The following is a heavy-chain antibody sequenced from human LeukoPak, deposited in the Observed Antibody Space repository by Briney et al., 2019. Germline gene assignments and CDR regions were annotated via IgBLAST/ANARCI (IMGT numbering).Heavy chain of an antibody. Sequence: GGSLRLSCAASGFIFSSYGMHWVRQAPGKGLEWVAVISNDGSNKYYADSVKGRFTISRDNSKNTLYLQMNSLRAEDTAVYYCAKSDDQRITTVRGVIGAFDMWGQGTMVTVSS. CDR3: AKSDDQRITTVRGVIGAFDM. V-gene: IGHV3-30*18. D-gene: IGHD3-10*01. J-gene: IGHJ3*02. CDR1: GFIFSSYG. CDR2: ISNDGSNK.